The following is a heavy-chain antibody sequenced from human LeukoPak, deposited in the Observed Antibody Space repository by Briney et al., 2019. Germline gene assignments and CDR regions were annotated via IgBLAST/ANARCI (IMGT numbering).Heavy chain of an antibody. J-gene: IGHJ4*02. CDR3: AKRGSGWYYFDN. CDR1: GFTFDDYA. V-gene: IGHV3-43*02. D-gene: IGHD6-19*01. Sequence: GGSLRLSCAASGFTFDDYAMHWVRQAPGKGLTWVSLISGDGDTTYYADSVKGRFTLSRDNSKNSLYLQMHSLRIEDTALYYCAKRGSGWYYFDNWGQGTLVTVSS. CDR2: ISGDGDTT.